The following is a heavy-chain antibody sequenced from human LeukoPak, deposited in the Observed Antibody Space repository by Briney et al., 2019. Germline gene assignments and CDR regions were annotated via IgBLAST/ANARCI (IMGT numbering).Heavy chain of an antibody. V-gene: IGHV4-59*01. Sequence: SETLSLTCTVSGGSISCYYWSWIRQPPGKGLEWLGYIYYSGSNNYHPSLESRVTISVGTSKNQFSLKLSSVTAADTAVYYCARERRWLQFDAFDIWGQGTMVTVSS. CDR2: IYYSGSN. CDR1: GGSISCYY. CDR3: ARERRWLQFDAFDI. J-gene: IGHJ3*02. D-gene: IGHD5-24*01.